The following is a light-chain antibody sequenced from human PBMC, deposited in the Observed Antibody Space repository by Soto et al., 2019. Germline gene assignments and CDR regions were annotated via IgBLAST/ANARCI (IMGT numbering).Light chain of an antibody. CDR2: GAS. V-gene: IGKV3-15*01. Sequence: EIVMTQSPATLSVSPGERATLSCRASQSVSSNLAWYQQKPGQAPRLLIYGASTRATGIPARFSGSGSGTDFTLTITPLEPEDFAVYFCQQYETSPITFGQGTRLGI. CDR3: QQYETSPIT. CDR1: QSVSSN. J-gene: IGKJ5*01.